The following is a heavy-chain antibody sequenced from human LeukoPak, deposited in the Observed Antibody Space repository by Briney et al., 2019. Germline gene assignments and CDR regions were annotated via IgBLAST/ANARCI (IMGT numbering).Heavy chain of an antibody. CDR3: ARSGNYYVTSDAFDI. CDR1: GFTFSSYS. CDR2: ISSSSSYI. V-gene: IGHV3-21*01. D-gene: IGHD3-10*02. J-gene: IGHJ3*02. Sequence: GGSLRLSCAASGFTFSSYSMNWVRQAPGKGLEWVSSISSSSSYIYYADSVKGRFTISRDNAKNSLYLQMNSLRAEDTAVYYCARSGNYYVTSDAFDIWGQGTMVTVSS.